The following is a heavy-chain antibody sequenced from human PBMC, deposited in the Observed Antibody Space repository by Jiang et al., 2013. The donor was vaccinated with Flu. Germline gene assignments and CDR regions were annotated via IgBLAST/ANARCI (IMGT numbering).Heavy chain of an antibody. J-gene: IGHJ4*02. V-gene: IGHV3-23*01. CDR3: AKDGSITMIEGDYYFDY. CDR1: GFTFSSYA. CDR2: ISGSGGST. D-gene: IGHD3-22*01. Sequence: VQLLESGGGLVQPGGSLRLSCAASGFTFSSYAMSWVRQAPGKGLEWVSAISGSGGSTYYADSVKGRFTISRDNSKNTLYLQMNSLRAEDTAVYYCAKDGSITMIEGDYYFDYWGQGTLVTVSS.